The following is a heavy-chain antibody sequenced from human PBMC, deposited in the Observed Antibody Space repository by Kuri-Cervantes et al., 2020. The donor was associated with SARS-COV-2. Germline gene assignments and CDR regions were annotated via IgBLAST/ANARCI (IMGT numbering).Heavy chain of an antibody. D-gene: IGHD4-17*01. CDR1: GFTFGDYA. CDR3: ARGATTVTSLWIY. V-gene: IGHV3-49*04. CDR2: IRSTPYTGTT. Sequence: QTLSLTCAASGFTFGDYAMSWVRQAPGKGLEWVGFIRSTPYTGTTEYAASVKGRFTISRDDSKSIVYLQMNSLKAEDTAVYYCARGATTVTSLWIYWGRGTLVTVSS. J-gene: IGHJ4*02.